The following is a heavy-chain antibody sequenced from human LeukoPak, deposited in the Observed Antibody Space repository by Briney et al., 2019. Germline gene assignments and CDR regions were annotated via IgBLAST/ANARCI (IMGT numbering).Heavy chain of an antibody. V-gene: IGHV4-34*01. CDR1: GGSFSGYY. CDR3: ASSSVYDYVWGSYRWYFDY. D-gene: IGHD3-16*02. J-gene: IGHJ4*02. CDR2: INHSGST. Sequence: PSETLSLTCAVYGGSFSGYYWSWIRQPPGKGLEWIGEINHSGSTNYNPSLKSRVTISVDTSKNQFSLKLSSVTAADTAVYYCASSSVYDYVWGSYRWYFDYWGQGTLVTVSS.